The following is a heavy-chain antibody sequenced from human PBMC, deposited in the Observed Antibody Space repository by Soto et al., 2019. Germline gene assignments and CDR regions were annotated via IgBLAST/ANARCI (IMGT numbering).Heavy chain of an antibody. D-gene: IGHD1-26*01. V-gene: IGHV3-30*18. CDR3: AKDWVGGSNNYQLDY. Sequence: PWGALVIDCASARFRFSYYVMDGVRKAPGKGLQWLATISHHGIRTHYADSVMGRFTISRDNFKKVVYLHLSGLRVEDTAIYYCAKDWVGGSNNYQLDYWAQGTAVTVSS. CDR2: ISHHGIRT. CDR1: RFRFSYYV. J-gene: IGHJ4*02.